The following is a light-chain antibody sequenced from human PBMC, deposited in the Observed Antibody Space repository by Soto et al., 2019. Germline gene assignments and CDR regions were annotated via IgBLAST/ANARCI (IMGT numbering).Light chain of an antibody. V-gene: IGLV1-44*01. CDR1: SSSIGSNT. J-gene: IGLJ2*01. CDR2: RSD. Sequence: QSVLTQPPSASGTPGQRVLISCSGSSSSIGSNTVNWYQQLPGTAPKVLIYRSDQRPSGVPDRFSGSKSGTSASLAISGLQSDDEADYYCAAWDDSLNAVVFGGGTQLTVL. CDR3: AAWDDSLNAVV.